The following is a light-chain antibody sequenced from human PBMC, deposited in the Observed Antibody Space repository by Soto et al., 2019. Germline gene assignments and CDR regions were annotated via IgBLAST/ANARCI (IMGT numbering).Light chain of an antibody. V-gene: IGLV2-14*01. J-gene: IGLJ1*01. Sequence: QSALTQPASVSGSPGQSITISCTGTSSDVGGYNYVSWYLQHPGKVPKLMIFEVSNRPSGVSNRFSGSKSGNTASLTISGLQAEDEADYYCSSYTTSRTLVFGPGTKVTVL. CDR3: SSYTTSRTLV. CDR2: EVS. CDR1: SSDVGGYNY.